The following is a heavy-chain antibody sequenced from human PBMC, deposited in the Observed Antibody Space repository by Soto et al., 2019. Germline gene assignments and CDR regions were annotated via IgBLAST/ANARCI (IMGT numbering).Heavy chain of an antibody. V-gene: IGHV1-18*01. CDR1: GYTFTSYG. J-gene: IGHJ5*02. CDR3: ARVEAAMSGHWFDP. CDR2: ISASNGNT. Sequence: QDQLVQSGAEVKKPGASVKVSCKASGYTFTSYGISWVRQAPGQGLEWMGWISASNGNTNYAQMLQGRVTMTTDTSTSTAYLELRSLRSDDTAVYYCARVEAAMSGHWFDPWGQGTLVTVSS. D-gene: IGHD2-2*01.